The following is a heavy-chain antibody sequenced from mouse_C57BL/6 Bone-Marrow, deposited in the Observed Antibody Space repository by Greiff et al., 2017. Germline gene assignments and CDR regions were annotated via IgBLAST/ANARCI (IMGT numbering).Heavy chain of an antibody. J-gene: IGHJ2*01. Sequence: EVKLVESGGGLVQPGGSLSLSCAASGFTFTDYYMSWVRQPPGKALEWLGFIRNKANGYTTEYSASVKGRFTISRDNSQSILYLQMNALRAEDSATYYCARYGYGSSSDYFDYWGQGTTLTVSS. CDR2: IRNKANGYTT. CDR3: ARYGYGSSSDYFDY. D-gene: IGHD1-1*01. CDR1: GFTFTDYY. V-gene: IGHV7-3*01.